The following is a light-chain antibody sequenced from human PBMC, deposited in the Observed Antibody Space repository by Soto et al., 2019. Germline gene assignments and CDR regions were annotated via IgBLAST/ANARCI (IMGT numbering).Light chain of an antibody. Sequence: EIVLTQSPGTLSLSPGERATLSCRASQSVSSSYLAWYQQRPGQAPRLLIYGASNRATGIPDRFSGSGSGTDFTLTISRLEPEDFAVYYCQQYKDWPLTFGGGTKVDIK. J-gene: IGKJ4*01. CDR3: QQYKDWPLT. CDR2: GAS. CDR1: QSVSSSY. V-gene: IGKV3-20*01.